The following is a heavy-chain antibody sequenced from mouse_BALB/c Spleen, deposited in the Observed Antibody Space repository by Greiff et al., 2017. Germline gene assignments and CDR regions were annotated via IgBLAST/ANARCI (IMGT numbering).Heavy chain of an antibody. Sequence: EVQRVEPGGGLVQPGGSRKLSCEASGFTFSSFGMHWVRQAPEKGLEWVGYISRGSSTSYYAETVKGRFTMSRDNPKNTLFLQMTSLRSEDTAMYYCARAGGLLRRDYAMDYWGQGTSVTVSS. J-gene: IGHJ4*01. D-gene: IGHD1-1*01. CDR1: GFTFSSFG. CDR2: ISRGSSTS. CDR3: ARAGGLLRRDYAMDY. V-gene: IGHV5-17*02.